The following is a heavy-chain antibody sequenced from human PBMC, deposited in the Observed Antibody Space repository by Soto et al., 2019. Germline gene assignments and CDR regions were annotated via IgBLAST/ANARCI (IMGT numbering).Heavy chain of an antibody. CDR1: GGSISSGDYY. D-gene: IGHD3-9*01. Sequence: SETLSLTCTVSGGSISSGDYYWSWIRQPPGKGLEWIGYIYYSGSTYYNPSLKSRVTISLDTSKNQFSLKLSSVTAADTAVYYCASYYDILTGHGTFDYWGQGTLVTVSS. CDR2: IYYSGST. V-gene: IGHV4-30-4*02. CDR3: ASYYDILTGHGTFDY. J-gene: IGHJ4*02.